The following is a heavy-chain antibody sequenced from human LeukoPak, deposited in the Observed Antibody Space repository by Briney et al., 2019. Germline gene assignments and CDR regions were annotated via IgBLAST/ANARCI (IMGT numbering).Heavy chain of an antibody. V-gene: IGHV1-8*02. CDR3: ARGRWGIAAAGTSPLFDY. D-gene: IGHD6-13*01. CDR1: GYTFTGYY. Sequence: GASVKVSCKASGYTFTGYYMHWVRQAPGQGLEWMGWMNPNSGNTGYAQKFQGRVTMTRNTSISTAYMELSSLRSEDTAVYYCARGRWGIAAAGTSPLFDYWGQGTLVTVSS. CDR2: MNPNSGNT. J-gene: IGHJ4*02.